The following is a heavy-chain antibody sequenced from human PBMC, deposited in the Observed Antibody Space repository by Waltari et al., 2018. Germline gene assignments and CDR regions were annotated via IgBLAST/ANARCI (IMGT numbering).Heavy chain of an antibody. J-gene: IGHJ3*02. V-gene: IGHV4-4*07. Sequence: QGQLQESGPGLVKPSENLSLTCTVTSGSISRYYWRWHRQPAGKGPAWTGGLDTRWSANYNPSLKCRVTISVDTSKNQFSLKLSSVTAADTAVYYCARIFNWEWELRGHAFDILGQGTMVTVSS. CDR3: ARIFNWEWELRGHAFDI. D-gene: IGHD1-26*01. CDR1: SGSISRYY. CDR2: LDTRWSA.